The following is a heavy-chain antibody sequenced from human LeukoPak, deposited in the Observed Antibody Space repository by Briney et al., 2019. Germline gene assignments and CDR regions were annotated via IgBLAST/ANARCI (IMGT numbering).Heavy chain of an antibody. V-gene: IGHV3-53*04. Sequence: GGSLRLSCAASGFTVSSNYMSWVRQAPGKGLGWVSVIYSGGSTYYADSVKGRFTISRHNSKNTLYLQMNSLRAEDTAVYYCAIVGATPSLSFDYWGQGTLVTVSS. CDR2: IYSGGST. CDR1: GFTVSSNY. D-gene: IGHD1-26*01. CDR3: AIVGATPSLSFDY. J-gene: IGHJ4*02.